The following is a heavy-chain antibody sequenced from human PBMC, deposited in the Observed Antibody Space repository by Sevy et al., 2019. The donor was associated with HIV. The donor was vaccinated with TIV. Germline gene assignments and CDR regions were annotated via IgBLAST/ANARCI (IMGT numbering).Heavy chain of an antibody. J-gene: IGHJ5*02. CDR3: ATGIPEWELGGHWFDP. CDR1: GDSVSSNSAA. V-gene: IGHV6-1*01. Sequence: SQTLSLTCAISGDSVSSNSAAWNWIRQSPSRGLEWLGRTYYRSKWYNDYAVSVKSRISINPDKSKNQFSLQLNSVTPEDTAVYFCATGIPEWELGGHWFDPWGQGTLVTVSS. CDR2: TYYRSKWYN. D-gene: IGHD1-26*01.